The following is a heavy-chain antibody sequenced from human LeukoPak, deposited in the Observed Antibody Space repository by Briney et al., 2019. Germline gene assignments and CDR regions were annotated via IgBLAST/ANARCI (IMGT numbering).Heavy chain of an antibody. CDR2: MYTSGST. J-gene: IGHJ6*02. D-gene: IGHD4-17*01. CDR3: ARTATVTGYYYGMDV. Sequence: SETLSLTCTVSGGSISSYYWSWIRQPAGKGLEWIGRMYTSGSTDYNPSLKSRVTMSVDTSKNQFSLKLSSVTAADTAVYYCARTATVTGYYYGMDVWGQGTTVTVSS. V-gene: IGHV4-4*07. CDR1: GGSISSYY.